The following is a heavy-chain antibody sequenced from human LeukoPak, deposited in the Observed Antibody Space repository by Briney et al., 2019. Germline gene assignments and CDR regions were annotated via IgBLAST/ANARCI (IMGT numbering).Heavy chain of an antibody. J-gene: IGHJ5*02. CDR3: ARDRRAAITGTTDLDP. CDR2: IYISGST. CDR1: GGSISSGSYY. D-gene: IGHD1-7*01. Sequence: KSSETLSLTCTVSGGSISSGSYYWSWIRQPAGKGLEWIGRIYISGSTNYNPSLKSRVTISVDTSKNQFSLKLSSVTAADTAVYYCARDRRAAITGTTDLDPWGQGTLATVSS. V-gene: IGHV4-61*02.